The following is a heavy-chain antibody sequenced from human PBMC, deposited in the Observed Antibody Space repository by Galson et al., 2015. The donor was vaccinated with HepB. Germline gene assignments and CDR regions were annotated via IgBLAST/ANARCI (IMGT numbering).Heavy chain of an antibody. D-gene: IGHD4-17*01. CDR3: AADVLRFFYYYGMDV. Sequence: SVKVSCKASGFTFTSSAVQWVRQARGQRLEWIGWIVVGSGNTNYAQKFQERVTITRDMSTSTDYMELSSLRSEDTAVYYCAADVLRFFYYYGMDVWGQGTTVTVSS. CDR2: IVVGSGNT. CDR1: GFTFTSSA. J-gene: IGHJ6*02. V-gene: IGHV1-58*01.